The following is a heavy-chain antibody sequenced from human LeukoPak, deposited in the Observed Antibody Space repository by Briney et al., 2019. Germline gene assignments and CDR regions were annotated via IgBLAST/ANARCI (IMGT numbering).Heavy chain of an antibody. D-gene: IGHD2-15*01. CDR2: IYTSGST. V-gene: IGHV4-61*02. J-gene: IGHJ4*02. CDR3: ARIGGSYVIDY. CDR1: GGSISSGSYY. Sequence: SQTLSLTCTVSGGSISSGSYYWSWIRQPAGTGLEWIGRIYTSGSTNYNPSLKSRVTISVDTSKNQFSLKLSSVTAADTAVYYCARIGGSYVIDYWGQGTLVTVSS.